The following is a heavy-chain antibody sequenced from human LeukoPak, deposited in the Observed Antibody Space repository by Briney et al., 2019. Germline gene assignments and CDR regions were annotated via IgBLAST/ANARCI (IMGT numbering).Heavy chain of an antibody. D-gene: IGHD6-13*01. CDR3: ARPITQLSWYGAFDI. CDR1: GGSISSYY. J-gene: IGHJ3*02. V-gene: IGHV4-59*01. Sequence: SETLSLTCTVSGGSISSYYWSWIRQPPGKGLEWIGYIHYSGSTNYNPSLKSRVTISVDMSKNQFSLKLSSVTAADTAVYYCARPITQLSWYGAFDIWGQGTMVTVSS. CDR2: IHYSGST.